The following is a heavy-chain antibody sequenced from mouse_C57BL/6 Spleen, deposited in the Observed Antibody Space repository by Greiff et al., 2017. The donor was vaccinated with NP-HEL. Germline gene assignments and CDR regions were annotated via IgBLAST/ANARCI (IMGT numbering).Heavy chain of an antibody. V-gene: IGHV1-82*01. CDR3: AREGRGYYGSSYDY. D-gene: IGHD1-1*01. CDR1: GYAFSSSW. J-gene: IGHJ2*01. CDR2: IYPGDGDT. Sequence: VQLQQSGPELVKPGASVKISCKASGYAFSSSWMNWVKQRPGKGLEWIGRIYPGDGDTNYNGKFKGKATLTADKSSSTAYMQLSSLTSEDSAVYFCAREGRGYYGSSYDYWGQGTTLTVSS.